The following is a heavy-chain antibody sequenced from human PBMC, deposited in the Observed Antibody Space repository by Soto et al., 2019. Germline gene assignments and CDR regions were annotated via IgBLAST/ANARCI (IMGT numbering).Heavy chain of an antibody. Sequence: ASVKVSCKASGYTFTGYYMHWVRQAPGQGLEWMGWISAYNGNTNYAQRLQGRVTMTTDTSTSTAYMELRSLRSDDTAGYYCARDKYYDSSGYFDYWGQGTLVTVSS. D-gene: IGHD3-22*01. CDR3: ARDKYYDSSGYFDY. J-gene: IGHJ4*02. V-gene: IGHV1-18*04. CDR1: GYTFTGYY. CDR2: ISAYNGNT.